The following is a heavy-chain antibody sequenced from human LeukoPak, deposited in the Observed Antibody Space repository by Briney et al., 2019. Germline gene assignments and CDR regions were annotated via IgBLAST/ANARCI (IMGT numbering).Heavy chain of an antibody. D-gene: IGHD3-10*01. CDR1: GFTFSSYG. Sequence: GGSLRLSCAASGFTFSSYGMHWVRQAPGKGLEWVAVISYDGSNKYYADSVKGRFTISRDNSKNTLYLQMNSLRAEDTAVYYCAKTKEYYYGSGSSFDYWGQGTLVTVSS. V-gene: IGHV3-30*18. CDR3: AKTKEYYYGSGSSFDY. J-gene: IGHJ4*02. CDR2: ISYDGSNK.